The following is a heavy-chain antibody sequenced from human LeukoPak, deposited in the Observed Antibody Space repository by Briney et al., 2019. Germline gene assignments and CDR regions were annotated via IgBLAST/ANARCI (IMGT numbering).Heavy chain of an antibody. D-gene: IGHD3-22*01. Sequence: RASVKVSCKASGYTFTSYGISWVRQTPGQVLEWMGWISAYNGNTNYAQKFQGRVTMTTDTSTSTAYMEVRSLRSDDTAVYYCARDRLDYYDSSGYSDYWGQGILVTVSS. CDR2: ISAYNGNT. CDR1: GYTFTSYG. CDR3: ARDRLDYYDSSGYSDY. J-gene: IGHJ4*02. V-gene: IGHV1-18*01.